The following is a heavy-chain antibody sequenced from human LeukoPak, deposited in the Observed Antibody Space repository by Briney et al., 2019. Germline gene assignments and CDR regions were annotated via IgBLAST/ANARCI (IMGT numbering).Heavy chain of an antibody. J-gene: IGHJ4*02. CDR1: GFTFSTYS. Sequence: GGSLRLSCAASGFTFSTYSMNWVRQAPGKGLEWVSSISSSSSYIHYADSVKGRFTISRDNAKNSLFLQMNSLRAEDTAVYYCASGEYDSSGYYYFDYWGQGTLVTVSS. D-gene: IGHD3-22*01. CDR2: ISSSSSYI. CDR3: ASGEYDSSGYYYFDY. V-gene: IGHV3-21*01.